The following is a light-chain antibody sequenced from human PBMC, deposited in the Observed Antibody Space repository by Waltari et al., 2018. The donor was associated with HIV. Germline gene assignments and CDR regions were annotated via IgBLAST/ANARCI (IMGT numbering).Light chain of an antibody. CDR2: QGS. CDR1: NLAEQF. J-gene: IGLJ2*01. CDR3: QAWDADHAV. V-gene: IGLV3-1*01. Sequence: ELTQPPSVSVPSGQTASIPCPGENLAEQFPCWYQKKTGQPPILLVYQGSRRPSGIPERFSASKSANTATLTVRGAQPLDEAEYFCQAWDADHAVFGGGTTLTVL.